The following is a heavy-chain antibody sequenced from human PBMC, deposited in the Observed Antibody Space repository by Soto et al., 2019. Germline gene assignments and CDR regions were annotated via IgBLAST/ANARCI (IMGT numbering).Heavy chain of an antibody. CDR3: ARDLRVVAASSGNWFNP. J-gene: IGHJ5*02. CDR1: GGSISSYY. CDR2: IYYSGST. D-gene: IGHD2-15*01. V-gene: IGHV4-59*01. Sequence: SETLSLTCTVSGGSISSYYWSWIRQPPGKGLEWIGYIYYSGSTNYNPSLKSRVTISVDTSKNQFSLKLSSVTAADTAVYYCARDLRVVAASSGNWFNPWGQGTRVAVA.